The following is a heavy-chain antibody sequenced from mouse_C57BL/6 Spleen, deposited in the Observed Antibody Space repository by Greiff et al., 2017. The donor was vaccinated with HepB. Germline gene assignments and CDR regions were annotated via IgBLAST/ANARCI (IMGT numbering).Heavy chain of an antibody. D-gene: IGHD1-1*02. J-gene: IGHJ2*01. CDR2: ISGGGGNT. CDR3: ARHGSLWSGFDY. CDR1: GFTFSSYT. Sequence: EVQLVESGGGLVKPGGSLKLSCAASGFTFSSYTMSWVRQTPEKRLEWVATISGGGGNTYYPDSVKGRFTISSDNAKNTLYLQMSRLRSEDTALYYCARHGSLWSGFDYWGQGTTLTVSS. V-gene: IGHV5-9*04.